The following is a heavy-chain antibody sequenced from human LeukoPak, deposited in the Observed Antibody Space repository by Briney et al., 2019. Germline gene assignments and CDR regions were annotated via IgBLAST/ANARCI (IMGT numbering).Heavy chain of an antibody. CDR1: GYTFTPYG. V-gene: IGHV1-18*01. Sequence: ASVKVSCKASGYTFTPYGISWVRQAPGQGLEWVGWISAYNGNTYYAQKLQGRVTMTTDTSTSTAYMELRSLRSDDPAVYYCARDERAYCSSSGNCPYFDYWGQGTLVTVSS. CDR3: ARDERAYCSSSGNCPYFDY. CDR2: ISAYNGNT. J-gene: IGHJ4*02. D-gene: IGHD2-2*01.